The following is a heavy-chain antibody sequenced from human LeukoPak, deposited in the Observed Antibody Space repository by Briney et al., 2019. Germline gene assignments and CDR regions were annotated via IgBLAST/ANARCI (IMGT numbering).Heavy chain of an antibody. J-gene: IGHJ5*02. D-gene: IGHD1-14*01. V-gene: IGHV4-59*01. CDR2: IYYSGST. Sequence: SETLSLTCTVSGGSISSYHWSWIRQPPGKGLEWIGYIYYSGSTNYNPSLKSRVTISVDTSKNQFSLKLSSVTAADTAVYYCARDPPGGWFDPWGQGTLVTVSS. CDR3: ARDPPGGWFDP. CDR1: GGSISSYH.